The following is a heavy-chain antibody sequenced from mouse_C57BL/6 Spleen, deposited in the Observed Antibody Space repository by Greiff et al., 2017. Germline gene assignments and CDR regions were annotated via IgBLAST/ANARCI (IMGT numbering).Heavy chain of an antibody. V-gene: IGHV1-82*01. J-gene: IGHJ1*03. Sequence: VQRVESGTELVKPGASVKISCKASGYAFSSSWMNWVKQRPGKGLEWIGRIYPGDGDTNYNGKFKGKATLTADKSSSTAYMQLSSLTSEDSAVYFCARSGLRLRYFDVWGTGTTVTVSS. CDR3: ARSGLRLRYFDV. CDR2: IYPGDGDT. D-gene: IGHD3-2*02. CDR1: GYAFSSSW.